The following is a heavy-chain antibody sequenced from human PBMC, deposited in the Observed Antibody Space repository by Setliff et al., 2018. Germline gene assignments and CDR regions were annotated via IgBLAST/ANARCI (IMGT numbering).Heavy chain of an antibody. Sequence: ASVKVSCKVSGSTLTELTMYWVRQAPGKGLEWMGSFNPEDDEIIYAQKFLGRVTMTGDTSTDTAYMELSSLRSEDTAVYYCATKDYDTSGYYRPFGFWGQGTLVTVSS. D-gene: IGHD3-22*01. V-gene: IGHV1-24*01. CDR2: FNPEDDEI. CDR1: GSTLTELT. J-gene: IGHJ4*01. CDR3: ATKDYDTSGYYRPFGF.